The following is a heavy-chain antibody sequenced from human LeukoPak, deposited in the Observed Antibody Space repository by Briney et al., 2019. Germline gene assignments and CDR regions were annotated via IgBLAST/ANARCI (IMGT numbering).Heavy chain of an antibody. CDR1: GFTLCSHS. J-gene: IGHJ5*02. V-gene: IGHV3-21*01. D-gene: IGHD4-23*01. CDR3: ARVKFVGNSQGWFDP. Sequence: GGSLRLSCAASGFTLCSHSMEWVRQAPGKVLEWVSSISSSSRYIYYADSVKGRFTISRDNAKQSLFLQMNSLRAEDTAVYYCARVKFVGNSQGWFDPWGQGTLVTVSS. CDR2: ISSSSRYI.